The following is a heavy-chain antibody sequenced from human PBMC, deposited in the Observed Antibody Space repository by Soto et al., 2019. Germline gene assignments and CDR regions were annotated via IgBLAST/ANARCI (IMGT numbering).Heavy chain of an antibody. J-gene: IGHJ5*02. D-gene: IGHD3-3*01. V-gene: IGHV4-34*01. CDR3: ARGLGIFTALRS. CDR1: GGSFSGYY. CDR2: INHSGST. Sequence: SETLSLTCAVYGGSFSGYYWSWIRQPPGKGLEWIGEINHSGSTNYNPSLKSRVTISVDTSKNQFSLKLSSVTAADTAVYYCARGLGIFTALRSWGQGTLVTVS.